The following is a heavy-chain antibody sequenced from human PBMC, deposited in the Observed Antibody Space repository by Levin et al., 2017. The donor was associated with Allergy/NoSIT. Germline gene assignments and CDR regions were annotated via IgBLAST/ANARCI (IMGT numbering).Heavy chain of an antibody. CDR2: VNCNSGDT. CDR1: GYTFTDYY. J-gene: IGHJ4*02. V-gene: IGHV1-2*02. D-gene: IGHD4-17*01. Sequence: WASVKVSCKAAGYTFTDYYMHWVRQAPGQGLEWMGWVNCNSGDTNYAQKFQGRVTMTRDTSISTAYIELSSLRSDDTAVYYCARNDYGDYVQNFDYWGQGTLVTVSS. CDR3: ARNDYGDYVQNFDY.